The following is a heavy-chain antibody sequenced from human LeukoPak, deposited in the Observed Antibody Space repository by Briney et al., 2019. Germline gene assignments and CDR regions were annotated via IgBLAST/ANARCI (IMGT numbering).Heavy chain of an antibody. V-gene: IGHV3-66*01. CDR1: GFTVSSNY. CDR2: TYSDGRT. J-gene: IGHJ3*01. CDR3: ARDQGSAIGATVNDAFDL. D-gene: IGHD6-13*01. Sequence: PGGSLGLSCAASGFTVSSNYMSWVRQAPGKGPGWVSVTYSDGRTYYADSVKGRFTMSRDTSKNMLFLQMNSLRAEDTAVYYCARDQGSAIGATVNDAFDLWGQGTMVTVSS.